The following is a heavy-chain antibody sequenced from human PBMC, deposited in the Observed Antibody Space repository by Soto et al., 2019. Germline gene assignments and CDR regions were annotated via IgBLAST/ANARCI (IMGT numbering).Heavy chain of an antibody. D-gene: IGHD3-22*01. V-gene: IGHV4-30-4*01. CDR3: ARGDYYDSSDPY. CDR2: TYYSGST. CDR1: GGSISSGDYY. J-gene: IGHJ4*02. Sequence: QVQLQESGPGLVKPSQTLSLTCTVSGGSISSGDYYWSWIRQPPGQGLEWIGYTYYSGSTYYNPSLKRRVTISVDTSKNQFSLKVSSVTAADTAVYYCARGDYYDSSDPYWGQGTLVTVSS.